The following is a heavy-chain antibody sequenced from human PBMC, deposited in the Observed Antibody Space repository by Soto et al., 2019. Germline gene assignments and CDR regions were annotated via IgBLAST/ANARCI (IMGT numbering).Heavy chain of an antibody. CDR2: IWYDGSNK. CDR1: GFTFSSYG. Sequence: QVQLVESGGGVVQPGRSLRLSCAASGFTFSSYGMHWVRQAPGKGLEWVAVIWYDGSNKYYADSVKGRFTISRDNSKNTLYLQMNSLRAEDTAVYYCARACAWAVAGCGFDYWGQGTLVTVSS. V-gene: IGHV3-33*01. D-gene: IGHD6-19*01. J-gene: IGHJ4*02. CDR3: ARACAWAVAGCGFDY.